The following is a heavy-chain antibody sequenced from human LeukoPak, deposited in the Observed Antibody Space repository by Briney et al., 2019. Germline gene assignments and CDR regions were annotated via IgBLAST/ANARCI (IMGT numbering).Heavy chain of an antibody. Sequence: GGSLRLSCAASGFTFSSYAMSWVRQAPGKGLEWVANIKQDGSEKYYVDSVKGRFTISRDNAKNSLYLQMNSLRAEDTAVYYCARDGWDFWSGYYNGGGYYFDYWGQGTLVTVSS. CDR3: ARDGWDFWSGYYNGGGYYFDY. V-gene: IGHV3-7*01. D-gene: IGHD3-3*01. J-gene: IGHJ4*02. CDR2: IKQDGSEK. CDR1: GFTFSSYA.